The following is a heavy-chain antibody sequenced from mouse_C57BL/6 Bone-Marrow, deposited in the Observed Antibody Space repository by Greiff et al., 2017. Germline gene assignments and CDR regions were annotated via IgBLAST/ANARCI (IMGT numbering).Heavy chain of an antibody. D-gene: IGHD6-5*01. J-gene: IGHJ4*01. CDR3: ARYTSYACYAMDY. V-gene: IGHV7-3*01. Sequence: EVKLMESGGGLVQPGGSLSLSCAASGFTFTDYYMSWVRQPPGKALEWLGFIRNKANGYTTEYSASVKGRFTISRDNSQSILYLQMNALRAEDSATYYCARYTSYACYAMDYWGQGTSGTVSS. CDR2: IRNKANGYTT. CDR1: GFTFTDYY.